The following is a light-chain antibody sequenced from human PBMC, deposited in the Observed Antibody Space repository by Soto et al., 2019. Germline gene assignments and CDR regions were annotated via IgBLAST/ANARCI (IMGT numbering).Light chain of an antibody. CDR3: AAWDDSLSGVV. V-gene: IGLV1-47*01. Sequence: QSVLTQPPSASGTPGQRVTISCSGSSSNIGSNFIYWYQQLPGTAPKLLLYRNNERPSGVPDRFSGSKSGTPASLAISGLRSEDEADYPCAAWDDSLSGVVFGGGTQLT. J-gene: IGLJ2*01. CDR1: SSNIGSNF. CDR2: RNN.